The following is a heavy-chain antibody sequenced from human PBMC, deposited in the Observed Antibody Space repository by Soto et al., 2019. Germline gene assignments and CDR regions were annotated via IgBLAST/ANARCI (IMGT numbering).Heavy chain of an antibody. J-gene: IGHJ6*03. Sequence: SETLSLTCTVSGGSISSGGYYWSWIRQHPGKGLEWIGYIYCSGSTCYNPSLKSRVTISVDTSKNQFSLKLSSVTAADTAVYYCARGVLRFLEWHPDYYYYMDVWGKGTTVTVSS. CDR1: GGSISSGGYY. CDR2: IYCSGST. CDR3: ARGVLRFLEWHPDYYYYMDV. V-gene: IGHV4-31*03. D-gene: IGHD3-3*01.